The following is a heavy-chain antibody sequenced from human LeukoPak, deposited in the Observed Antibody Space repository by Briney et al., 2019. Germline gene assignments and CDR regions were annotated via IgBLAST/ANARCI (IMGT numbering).Heavy chain of an antibody. CDR1: GFTFSTYS. CDR3: ANKGSGSLSVSSGIDY. J-gene: IGHJ4*02. Sequence: GGSLRLSCAASGFTFSTYSMNWVRQAPGKGLEWISFISTSSIYIYYADAVKGRFTISRDNSKNTLYLQMNSLRAEDTAVYYCANKGSGSLSVSSGIDYWGQGTLVTVSS. D-gene: IGHD3-10*01. CDR2: ISTSSIYI. V-gene: IGHV3-21*04.